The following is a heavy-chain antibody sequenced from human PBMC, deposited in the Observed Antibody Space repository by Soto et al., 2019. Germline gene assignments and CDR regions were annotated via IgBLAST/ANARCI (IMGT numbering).Heavy chain of an antibody. Sequence: GGSLRLSCAASGFTFSSYSMNWVRQAPGKGLEWVSYISSSSSYTNYADSVKGRFTISRDNAKNSLYLQMNSLRAEDTAVYYCARALSMGATTTGFQHWGQGTLVTVSS. V-gene: IGHV3-21*04. D-gene: IGHD1-26*01. CDR3: ARALSMGATTTGFQH. CDR1: GFTFSSYS. J-gene: IGHJ1*01. CDR2: ISSSSSYT.